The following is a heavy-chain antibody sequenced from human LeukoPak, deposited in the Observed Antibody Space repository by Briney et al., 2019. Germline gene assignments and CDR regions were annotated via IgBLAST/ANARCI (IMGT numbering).Heavy chain of an antibody. CDR3: ARITYYDFWSGSESGWFDP. Sequence: GGSLRLSCVASGLTFIDYAMSWVRQAPGRGLEWVSTINANGANTWYADSVRGRFTISRDASKNTWSLLMNSLRADDTALYYCARITYYDFWSGSESGWFDPWGQGTLVTVSS. CDR2: INANGANT. J-gene: IGHJ5*02. CDR1: GLTFIDYA. D-gene: IGHD3-3*01. V-gene: IGHV3-23*01.